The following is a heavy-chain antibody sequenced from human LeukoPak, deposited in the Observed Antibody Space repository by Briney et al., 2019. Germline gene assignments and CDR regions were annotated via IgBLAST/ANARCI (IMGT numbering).Heavy chain of an antibody. CDR3: ARDGHCSGGSCYRPFDY. D-gene: IGHD2-15*01. CDR2: ISAYNGNT. V-gene: IGHV1-18*01. Sequence: ASVKVSCKASGYTFTSYGISWVRQAPGQGLEWMGWISAYNGNTNYAQKLQGRVTMTKDTSTSTAYMELRSLRSDDTAVYYCARDGHCSGGSCYRPFDYWGQGTLVTVSS. J-gene: IGHJ4*02. CDR1: GYTFTSYG.